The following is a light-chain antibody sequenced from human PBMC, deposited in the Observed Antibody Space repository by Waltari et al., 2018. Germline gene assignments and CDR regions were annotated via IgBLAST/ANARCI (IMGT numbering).Light chain of an antibody. Sequence: DIQLTQSPSFLSASAGDSVTITCRASQGISSYLAWYQQKPGKAPKLLIYAASTLQSGVPSRFSGSGSGTEFTLTISSLQPEDFATYYCQQLNSYPYTFGQGTKLEIK. V-gene: IGKV1-9*01. CDR2: AAS. J-gene: IGKJ2*01. CDR3: QQLNSYPYT. CDR1: QGISSY.